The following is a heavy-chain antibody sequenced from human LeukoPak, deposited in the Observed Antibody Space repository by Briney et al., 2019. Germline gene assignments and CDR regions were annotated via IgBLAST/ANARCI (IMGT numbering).Heavy chain of an antibody. Sequence: ASVKVSCKASGYTLTSYDINWVRQATGQGLEWMGWMNPNSGNTGYAQKFQGRVTMTRNTSISTAYMELSSLRSEDTAVYYCARGLVTIFGVVPHGMDVWGQGTTVTVSS. CDR2: MNPNSGNT. V-gene: IGHV1-8*01. D-gene: IGHD3-3*01. CDR1: GYTLTSYD. CDR3: ARGLVTIFGVVPHGMDV. J-gene: IGHJ6*02.